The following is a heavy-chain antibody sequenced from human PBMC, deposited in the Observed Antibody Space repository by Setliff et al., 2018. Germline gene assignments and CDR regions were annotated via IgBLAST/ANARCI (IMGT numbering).Heavy chain of an antibody. Sequence: ASVKVSCKASGYTFTNYGITWVRQAPGQGLEWMGWINNYNFKTNYPQKFLGRVTVTTDTSTGTAYMELGSLTSDDTAIYYCARINFYVSSGYYYAPDYWGPGTLVTVSS. V-gene: IGHV1-18*01. J-gene: IGHJ4*02. D-gene: IGHD3-22*01. CDR3: ARINFYVSSGYYYAPDY. CDR1: GYTFTNYG. CDR2: INNYNFKT.